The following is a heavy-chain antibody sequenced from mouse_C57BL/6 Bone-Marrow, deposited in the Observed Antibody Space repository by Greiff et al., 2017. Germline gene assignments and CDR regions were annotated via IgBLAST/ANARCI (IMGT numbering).Heavy chain of an antibody. CDR2: IHPNSGST. J-gene: IGHJ1*03. D-gene: IGHD1-1*01. CDR1: GYTFTSYW. Sequence: QVQLQQPGAELVKPGASVKLSCKASGYTFTSYWMHWVKQRPGQGLEWIGMIHPNSGSTNYNEKFKSKATLTVDKSSSTAYMQLSSLTSEDSAVYYGARRGGYYCSFDVWGTGTTVTVSS. V-gene: IGHV1-64*01. CDR3: ARRGGYYCSFDV.